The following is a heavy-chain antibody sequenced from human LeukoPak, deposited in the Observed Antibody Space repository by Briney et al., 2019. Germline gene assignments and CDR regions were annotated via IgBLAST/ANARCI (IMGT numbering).Heavy chain of an antibody. V-gene: IGHV1-8*01. J-gene: IGHJ4*02. Sequence: GASVKVSCKASGYTFTSYDINWVRQAPGQGLEWLGWMDPNSGNTGYAQKFQGRVTMTRNTSISTAYMELSSLRSEDTAVYYCARGLYYYDSSGVFDYWGQGTLVTVSS. CDR1: GYTFTSYD. D-gene: IGHD3-22*01. CDR2: MDPNSGNT. CDR3: ARGLYYYDSSGVFDY.